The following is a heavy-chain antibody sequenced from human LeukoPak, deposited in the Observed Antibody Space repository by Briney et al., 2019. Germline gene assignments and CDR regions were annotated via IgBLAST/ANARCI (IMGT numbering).Heavy chain of an antibody. CDR2: ISSSGSTI. V-gene: IGHV3-11*04. D-gene: IGHD6-13*01. J-gene: IGHJ4*02. CDR1: GFTFSDYY. CDR3: ARADRRRPPYSSSWYSENIFDY. Sequence: GGSLRLSCAASGFTFSDYYMSWIRQAPGKGLEWVSYISSSGSTIYYTDSVKGRFTISRDNAKNSLYLQMNSLRAEDTAVYYCARADRRRPPYSSSWYSENIFDYWGQGTLVTVSS.